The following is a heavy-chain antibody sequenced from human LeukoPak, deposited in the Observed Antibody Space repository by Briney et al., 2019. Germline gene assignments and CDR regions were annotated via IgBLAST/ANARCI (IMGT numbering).Heavy chain of an antibody. Sequence: PGGSLRLSCAASGFTFSSYAMHWVRQAPGKGLEWVAVISYDGSDIYYTDSVKGRFTISRDNSKNTLYLQMDSLRAEDTAVYYCARPGCGYGGGFDPWGQGTLVTVSS. V-gene: IGHV3-30-3*01. J-gene: IGHJ5*02. CDR3: ARPGCGYGGGFDP. CDR1: GFTFSSYA. D-gene: IGHD5-18*01. CDR2: ISYDGSDI.